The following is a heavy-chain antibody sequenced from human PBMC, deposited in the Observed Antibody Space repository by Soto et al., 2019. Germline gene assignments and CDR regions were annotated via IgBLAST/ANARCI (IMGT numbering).Heavy chain of an antibody. V-gene: IGHV1-3*01. J-gene: IGHJ1*01. CDR3: ARDDSGFSDGHSIADIYS. CDR1: GNTVPNYA. CDR2: INGGNGNT. D-gene: IGHD2-15*01. Sequence: ASVKVSCKASGNTVPNYAIHWVRQAPGQRLEWMGWINGGNGNTYYSEHFQGRVTFTRDTSAGTVYMQLSSLTSEDTAVYYCARDDSGFSDGHSIADIYSRGQRALVPVSS.